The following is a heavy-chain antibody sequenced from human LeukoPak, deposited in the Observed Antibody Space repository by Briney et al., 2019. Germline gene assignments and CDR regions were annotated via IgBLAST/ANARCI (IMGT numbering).Heavy chain of an antibody. D-gene: IGHD3-3*01. CDR2: ISAYNGNT. CDR3: ARWRYDFWSGYYFDY. CDR1: GYTFTSYG. Sequence: GASVKVSCKASGYTFTSYGISWVRQAPGQGLEWMGWISAYNGNTNYAQKLQGRVTMTTDTSTSTAYMELRSLRSDDTAVYYCARWRYDFWSGYYFDYWGQGTLVTVSS. J-gene: IGHJ4*02. V-gene: IGHV1-18*01.